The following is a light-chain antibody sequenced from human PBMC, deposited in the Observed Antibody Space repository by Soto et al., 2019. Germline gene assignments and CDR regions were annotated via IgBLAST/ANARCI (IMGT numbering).Light chain of an antibody. CDR3: QQSYNAPRT. J-gene: IGKJ1*01. CDR1: QSISND. V-gene: IGKV1-39*01. Sequence: DIQMTQSPYSLSASVGDRVTITCRASQSISNDLNWYQQKPGKAPRLLIHAASSLQSGVPSRFSGSGSGTDFTLTISSLQPEDFAIYYCQQSYNAPRTFGPGNKVEIK. CDR2: AAS.